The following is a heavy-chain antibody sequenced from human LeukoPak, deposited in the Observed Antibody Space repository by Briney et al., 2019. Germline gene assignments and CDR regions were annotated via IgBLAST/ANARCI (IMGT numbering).Heavy chain of an antibody. CDR1: GFTFRSYS. D-gene: IGHD5-18*01. CDR3: ARVLDTAMVGVFDY. J-gene: IGHJ4*02. V-gene: IGHV3-21*01. CDR2: ICSSISYI. Sequence: GGSLRLSCPGSGFTFRSYSMNWVGQDPGKGREWVSAICSSISYIYYADSVKGRFTVSRDNAKNSQYLQMNSLRAEDTAVYYCARVLDTAMVGVFDYWGQGTLVTVSS.